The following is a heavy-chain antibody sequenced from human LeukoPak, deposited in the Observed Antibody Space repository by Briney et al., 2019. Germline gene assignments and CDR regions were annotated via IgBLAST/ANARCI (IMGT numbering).Heavy chain of an antibody. D-gene: IGHD2-2*01. Sequence: GGSLRLSCAASGFIFSNYWMHWVRQAPGKGLVWVSRINSDGSSTSYADSVKGRFTISRDNSKNTLYLQMNSLRAEDTAVYYCASRIVVVPAADYWGQGTLVTVSS. CDR1: GFIFSNYW. V-gene: IGHV3-74*01. CDR2: INSDGSST. J-gene: IGHJ4*02. CDR3: ASRIVVVPAADY.